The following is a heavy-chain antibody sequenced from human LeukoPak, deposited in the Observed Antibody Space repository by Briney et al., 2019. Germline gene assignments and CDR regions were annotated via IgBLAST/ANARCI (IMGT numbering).Heavy chain of an antibody. J-gene: IGHJ4*02. Sequence: GGSLRLSCAVSGFTFGDYAINWVRQAPGKGLEWVGFIRSKAFGETAEYAASVKGRFTISRDDSKSIAYLQMNSLKTEDTAVYYCTRDRGSSTLGDYWGQGTLVTVSS. D-gene: IGHD7-27*01. CDR1: GFTFGDYA. V-gene: IGHV3-49*04. CDR3: TRDRGSSTLGDY. CDR2: IRSKAFGETA.